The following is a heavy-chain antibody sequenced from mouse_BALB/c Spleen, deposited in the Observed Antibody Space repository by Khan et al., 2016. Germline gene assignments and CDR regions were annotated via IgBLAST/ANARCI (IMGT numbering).Heavy chain of an antibody. CDR3: ARRDDGGGAMDY. J-gene: IGHJ4*01. V-gene: IGHV2-6*02. CDR1: GFSLTSYG. Sequence: QVQLKESGPGLVAPSQSLSITCTVSGFSLTSYGVHWVRQPPGKGLEWLVVICSDGSTTYNSALKSRLSISKDNSKSQGVLKRHSSQTEDTAMYYCARRDDGGGAMDYGGQGTSVTVSS. D-gene: IGHD2-3*01. CDR2: ICSDGST.